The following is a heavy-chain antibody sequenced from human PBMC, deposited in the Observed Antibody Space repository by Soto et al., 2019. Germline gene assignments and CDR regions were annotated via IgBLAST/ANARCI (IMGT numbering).Heavy chain of an antibody. D-gene: IGHD3-9*01. Sequence: SETLSLTCAVYGGSFSGYYWSWIRQPPGKGLEWIGEINHSGSTNYNPSLKRRVTISVDTSKNQFSLKLSSVAAADTAVYYCARGHNYDILAGYSPTYYYYGMDVWGQGTTVTVSS. J-gene: IGHJ6*02. CDR1: GGSFSGYY. CDR3: ARGHNYDILAGYSPTYYYYGMDV. CDR2: INHSGST. V-gene: IGHV4-34*01.